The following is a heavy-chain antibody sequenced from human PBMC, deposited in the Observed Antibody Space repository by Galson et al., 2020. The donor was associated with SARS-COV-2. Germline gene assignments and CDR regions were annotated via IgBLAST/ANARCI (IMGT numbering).Heavy chain of an antibody. CDR3: ARVGSSSWLDGFDI. D-gene: IGHD6-13*01. J-gene: IGHJ3*02. CDR2: ISSSRTTI. CDR1: GFTFSSYS. V-gene: IGHV3-48*01. Sequence: GGSLRLSCAASGFTFSSYSMNWVRRAPGKGLEWVSYISSSRTTIYYADSVKGRFTISRDNAKNSLYLQMNSLRAEDTAVYYCARVGSSSWLDGFDIWGQGTVVTVSS.